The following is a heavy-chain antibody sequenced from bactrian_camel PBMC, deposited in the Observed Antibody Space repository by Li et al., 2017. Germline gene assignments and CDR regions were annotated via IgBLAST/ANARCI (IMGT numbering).Heavy chain of an antibody. Sequence: VQLVESGGGSVQAGGSLRLSCAARGYTYDTFCMGWFRRPPGKEREGIAVIDSDGDTAYAESLKDRFTISVDNAKNTLYLQMNSLKPEDTAMYYCAAVRYGVTWYPLCRARSADFGYWGQGTQVTVS. CDR1: GYTYDTFC. D-gene: IGHD6*01. CDR2: IDSDGDT. CDR3: AAVRYGVTWYPLCRARSADFGY. J-gene: IGHJ6*01. V-gene: IGHV3S55*01.